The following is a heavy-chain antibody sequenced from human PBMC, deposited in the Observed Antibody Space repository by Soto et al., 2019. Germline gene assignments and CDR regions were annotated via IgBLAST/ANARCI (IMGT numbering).Heavy chain of an antibody. CDR3: ARTGGYFDY. CDR2: IYYSGST. CDR1: GDSIGSSSYY. J-gene: IGHJ4*02. D-gene: IGHD7-27*01. V-gene: IGHV4-39*01. Sequence: PSETLSLTCTVSGDSIGSSSYYWGWIRQPPGKGLEWIGSIYYSGSTYYNPSLKSRVTISVDTSKNQFSLKLSSVTAADTAVYYCARTGGYFDYWGQGTLVTVSS.